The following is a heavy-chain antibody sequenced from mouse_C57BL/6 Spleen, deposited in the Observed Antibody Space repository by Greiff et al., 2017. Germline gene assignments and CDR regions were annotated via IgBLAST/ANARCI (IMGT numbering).Heavy chain of an antibody. CDR3: AREGDGYPAWFAY. CDR1: GYTFTSYW. Sequence: QVQLQQPGAELVKPGASVKMSCKASGYTFTSYWITWVKQRPGQGLEWIGDIYPGSGSTNYNEKFKSKATLTVDTSSSTAYMQLSSLTSEDSAVXDCAREGDGYPAWFAYWGQGTLVTVAA. CDR2: IYPGSGST. J-gene: IGHJ3*01. V-gene: IGHV1-55*01. D-gene: IGHD2-3*01.